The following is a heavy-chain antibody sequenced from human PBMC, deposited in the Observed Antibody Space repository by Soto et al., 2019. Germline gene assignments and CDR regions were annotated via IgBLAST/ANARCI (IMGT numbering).Heavy chain of an antibody. CDR3: ARGYCSSTSCFYGIDV. V-gene: IGHV3-30-3*01. Sequence: QVQLVESGGGVVQPGRSLRLSCAASGFTFSSNVMHWVRQAPGKGLVWVAFISSDGTNKYYADSVKGRFTISRDNSKNTLYLQMNSLRAEDTAVYYCARGYCSSTSCFYGIDVWGQGTTVTVSS. CDR2: ISSDGTNK. J-gene: IGHJ6*02. CDR1: GFTFSSNV. D-gene: IGHD2-2*01.